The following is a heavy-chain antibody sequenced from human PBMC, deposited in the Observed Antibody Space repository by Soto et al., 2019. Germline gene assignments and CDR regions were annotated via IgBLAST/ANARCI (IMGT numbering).Heavy chain of an antibody. V-gene: IGHV1-18*03. CDR1: GYTFPSYG. CDR3: ARDLVSHPHDY. CDR2: ISAYNDNT. J-gene: IGHJ4*02. Sequence: ASVKVSCKASGYTFPSYGISWVRQAPGQGLEWMGWISAYNDNTNYAQKPQGRVTMTTDTSTSTAYMELRSLRSDDMAVYYCARDLVSHPHDYWGQGTLVTVSS.